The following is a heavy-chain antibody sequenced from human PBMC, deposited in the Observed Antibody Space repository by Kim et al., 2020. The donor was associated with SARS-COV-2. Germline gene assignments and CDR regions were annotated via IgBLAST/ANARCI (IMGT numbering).Heavy chain of an antibody. J-gene: IGHJ4*02. CDR2: IHYSGAT. V-gene: IGHV4-39*02. D-gene: IGHD2-8*02. CDR1: GGSISSTSYH. CDR3: TRLPSGAPADY. Sequence: SETLSLSCSVSGGSISSTSYHWGWVRQPPGKGLEWIASIHYSGATYYNPSLKSRVTISEDTSKNHFSLTLTSVTAADTAVYYCTRLPSGAPADYWGQGTLVTVSS.